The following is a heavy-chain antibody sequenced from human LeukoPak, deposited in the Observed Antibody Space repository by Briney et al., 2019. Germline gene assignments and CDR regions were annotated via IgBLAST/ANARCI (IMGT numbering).Heavy chain of an antibody. D-gene: IGHD3-22*01. CDR3: ARESYYYDSSGYYYSFDY. CDR2: ISSSSSYI. V-gene: IGHV3-21*01. Sequence: GSLRLSCAASGFTFSSYSMNWVRQAPGRGLEWVSSISSSSSYIHYADSVKGRFTISRDNAKNSLYLQMNSLRAEDTAVYYCARESYYYDSSGYYYSFDYWGQGTLVTVSS. CDR1: GFTFSSYS. J-gene: IGHJ4*02.